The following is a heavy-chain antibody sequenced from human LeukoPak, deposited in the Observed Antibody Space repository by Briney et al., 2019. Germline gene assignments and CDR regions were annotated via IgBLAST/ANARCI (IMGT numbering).Heavy chain of an antibody. D-gene: IGHD6-13*01. CDR1: GGTFSSYA. CDR2: IIPIFGTA. CDR3: ARDQGSLTRSWYTGY. J-gene: IGHJ4*02. Sequence: SVKVSCEASGGTFSSYAISWVRQAPGQGLEWMGGIIPIFGTANYAQKFQGRVTITTDESTSTAYMELSSLRSEDTAVYFCARDQGSLTRSWYTGYWGQGTQVTVSS. V-gene: IGHV1-69*05.